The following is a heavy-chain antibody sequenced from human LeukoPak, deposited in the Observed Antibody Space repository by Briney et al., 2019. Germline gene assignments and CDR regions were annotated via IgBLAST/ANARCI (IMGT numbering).Heavy chain of an antibody. Sequence: PSETLSLTCTVSGGSISSSSYYWGWIRQPPGKGLEWIGSIYYSGSTYYSPSLKSRVTISVDTSKNQFSLKLSSVTAADTAVYYCARREDVVVVAASGFDPWGQGTLVTVSS. CDR2: IYYSGST. D-gene: IGHD2-15*01. CDR3: ARREDVVVVAASGFDP. CDR1: GGSISSSSYY. V-gene: IGHV4-39*07. J-gene: IGHJ5*02.